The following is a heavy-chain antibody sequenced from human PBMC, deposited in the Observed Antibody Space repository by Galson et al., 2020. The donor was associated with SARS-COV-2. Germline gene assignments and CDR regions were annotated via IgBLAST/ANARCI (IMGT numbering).Heavy chain of an antibody. CDR3: AREEGSSWTGAFDI. CDR2: IIPIFGTA. V-gene: IGHV1-69*13. Sequence: SVKVSCKASGGTFSSYTISWVRQAPGQGIEWMGGIIPIFGTANYAQKFQGRVTITADESTSTAYMELSSLRSEDTAVYYCAREEGSSWTGAFDIWGQGTMVTVSS. D-gene: IGHD6-13*01. CDR1: GGTFSSYT. J-gene: IGHJ3*02.